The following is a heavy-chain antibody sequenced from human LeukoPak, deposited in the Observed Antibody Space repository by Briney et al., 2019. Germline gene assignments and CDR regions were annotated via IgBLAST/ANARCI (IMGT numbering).Heavy chain of an antibody. CDR3: ARDGYCSGGSCEEIDY. D-gene: IGHD2-15*01. J-gene: IGHJ4*02. CDR1: GFTFSSDE. V-gene: IGHV3-48*03. CDR2: ISSSGSTI. Sequence: GGSLRLSCAASGFTFSSDEMNWVRQAPGKGLEWVSYISSSGSTIYYADSVKGRFTISRDNAKNSLYLQMNSLRAEDTAVYYCARDGYCSGGSCEEIDYWGQGTLVTVSS.